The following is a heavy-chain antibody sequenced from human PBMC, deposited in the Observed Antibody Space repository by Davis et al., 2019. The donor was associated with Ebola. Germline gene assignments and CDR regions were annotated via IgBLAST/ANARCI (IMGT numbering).Heavy chain of an antibody. J-gene: IGHJ4*02. CDR1: EFTFRGYA. V-gene: IGHV3-23*01. CDR3: AKAPVRFLEWFTTDY. CDR2: ISGSGGST. D-gene: IGHD3-3*01. Sequence: GGSLRLSCAASEFTFRGYAMSWVRQAPGKGLEWVSAISGSGGSTYYAGSVKGRFTISRDNSRNTLYLQMNSLRAEDTAVYYCAKAPVRFLEWFTTDYWGQGTLVTVSS.